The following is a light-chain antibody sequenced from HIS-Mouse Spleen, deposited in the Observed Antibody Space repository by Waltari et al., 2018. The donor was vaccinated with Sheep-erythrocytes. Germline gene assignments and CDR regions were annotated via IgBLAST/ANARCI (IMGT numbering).Light chain of an antibody. CDR1: SSVVGCYHY. J-gene: IGLJ1*01. CDR3: CSYAGSYNHV. CDR2: DVS. Sequence: QSALTQPRSVSGSPGQSVPIPCPRTSSVVGCYHYVPWYQQHPGQAPKLMIYDVSKRPSGVPDRFSGSKSGNTASLTISGLQAEDEADYYCCSYAGSYNHVFATGTKVTVL. V-gene: IGLV2-11*01.